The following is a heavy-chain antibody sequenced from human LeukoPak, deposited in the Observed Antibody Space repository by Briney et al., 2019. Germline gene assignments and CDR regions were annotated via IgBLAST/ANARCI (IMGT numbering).Heavy chain of an antibody. V-gene: IGHV5-51*01. CDR1: GYRFMNYW. J-gene: IGHJ4*02. Sequence: GESLKISCKGSGYRFMNYWIGWVRQMPGKGLEWMAIIYPGGSDTTYSPSFQGQVTVSADMSISTVYLQWSSLKASDTAIYYCARRGNEMATMAHWGQGTLVTVSS. CDR2: IYPGGSDT. CDR3: ARRGNEMATMAH. D-gene: IGHD5-24*01.